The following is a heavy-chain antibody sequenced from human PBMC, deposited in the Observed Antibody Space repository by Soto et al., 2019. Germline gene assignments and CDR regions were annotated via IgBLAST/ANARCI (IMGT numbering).Heavy chain of an antibody. CDR3: ARVTYGDPYLDY. Sequence: QVQLVQSGAEVKKPGSSVKVSCKASGGTFSSYTISWVRQAPGQGLEWMGRIIPILGIANYAQKFQGRVTITADKSTSTAYMELSSLRSEDTAVYYCARVTYGDPYLDYWGQGTLVTVSS. J-gene: IGHJ4*02. D-gene: IGHD4-17*01. V-gene: IGHV1-69*02. CDR1: GGTFSSYT. CDR2: IIPILGIA.